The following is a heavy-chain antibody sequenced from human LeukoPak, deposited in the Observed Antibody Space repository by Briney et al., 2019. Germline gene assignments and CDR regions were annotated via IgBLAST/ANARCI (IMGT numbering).Heavy chain of an antibody. CDR1: GASISSSY. Sequence: PSETLSLTCTVSGASISSSYWSWIRQSPGKGLGWIGYIYHTGSTNYNPSLESRVTISVDTSKNQFSLKLTSVTAADTALYHCARGYFDSRGYSNPFDSWGQGALVTVSS. V-gene: IGHV4-59*01. CDR3: ARGYFDSRGYSNPFDS. J-gene: IGHJ4*02. CDR2: IYHTGST. D-gene: IGHD3-22*01.